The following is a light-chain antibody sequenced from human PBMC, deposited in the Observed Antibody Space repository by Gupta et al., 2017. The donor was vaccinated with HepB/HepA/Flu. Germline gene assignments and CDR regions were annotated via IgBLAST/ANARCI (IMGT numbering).Light chain of an antibody. CDR2: RNA. V-gene: IGLV10-54*04. J-gene: IGLJ3*02. CDR1: NNNVGNQG. Sequence: AVLTHPPSVSTGLGQTATPTCTGNNNNVGNQGATWLQQHQGHPPKLLTYRNANRPSGISERFSASRSGNTASLTITGLQPEDEADYYCSAWDTSLSGWVFGGGTKLTVV. CDR3: SAWDTSLSGWV.